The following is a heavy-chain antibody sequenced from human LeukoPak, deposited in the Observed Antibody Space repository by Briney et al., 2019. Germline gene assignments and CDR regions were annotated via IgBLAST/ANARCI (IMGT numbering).Heavy chain of an antibody. CDR2: IYHSGST. Sequence: PSETLSLTCTVSGGSISSSPYYWGWIRQPPGKGLEWIGSIYHSGSTHYNSSLKSRITISVDTSKNQFSLKLTSVTAADTAMYYCARQWQSTGFDYWGQRTLVTVSS. CDR1: GGSISSSPYY. CDR3: ARQWQSTGFDY. V-gene: IGHV4-39*01. D-gene: IGHD2-2*01. J-gene: IGHJ4*02.